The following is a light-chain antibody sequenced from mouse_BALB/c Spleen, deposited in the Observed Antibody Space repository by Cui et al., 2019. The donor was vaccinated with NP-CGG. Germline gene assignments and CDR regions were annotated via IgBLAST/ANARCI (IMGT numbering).Light chain of an antibody. CDR1: TGAVSTNNY. V-gene: IGLV1*01. CDR2: GTN. Sequence: VVPQESAPTAPPGATVTLTCRSSTGAVSTNNYANWVQEKPDHLFTGLIGGTNNRPPGVPARFSGSLIGDKAALTITGAQTEDEAIYFCALWYSNHWVFGGGTKLTVL. J-gene: IGLJ1*01. CDR3: ALWYSNHWV.